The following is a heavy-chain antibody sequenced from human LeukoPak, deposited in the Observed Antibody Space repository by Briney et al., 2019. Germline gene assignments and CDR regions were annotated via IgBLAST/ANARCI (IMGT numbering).Heavy chain of an antibody. J-gene: IGHJ5*02. CDR3: ARESGSYLWRSWLNP. Sequence: SETLSLTCTVSGGSISSYYWSWIRQPPGKGLEWIGYIYYSGSTNYNLSLKGRVTISVDTSKNQFSLKLSSVTAADTAVYYCARESGSYLWRSWLNPWGQGTLVTVSS. V-gene: IGHV4-59*01. CDR2: IYYSGST. CDR1: GGSISSYY. D-gene: IGHD3-16*01.